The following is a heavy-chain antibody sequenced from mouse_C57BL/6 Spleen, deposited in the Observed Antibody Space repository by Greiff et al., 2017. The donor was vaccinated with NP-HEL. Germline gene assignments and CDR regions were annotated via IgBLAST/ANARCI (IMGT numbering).Heavy chain of an antibody. J-gene: IGHJ1*03. CDR3: ARGGFTTVVPYWYFDV. V-gene: IGHV1-4*01. CDR1: GYTFTSYT. D-gene: IGHD1-1*01. Sequence: QVQLKQSGAELARPGASVKMSCKASGYTFTSYTMHWVKQRPGQGLEWIGYINPSSGYTKYNQKFKDKATLTADKSSSTAYMQLSSLTSEDSAVYYCARGGFTTVVPYWYFDVWGTGTTVTVSS. CDR2: INPSSGYT.